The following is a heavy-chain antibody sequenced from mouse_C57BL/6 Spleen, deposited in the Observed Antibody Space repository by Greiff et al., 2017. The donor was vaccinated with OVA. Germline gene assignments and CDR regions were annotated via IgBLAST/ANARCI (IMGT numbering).Heavy chain of an antibody. J-gene: IGHJ3*01. CDR1: GFTFSDYG. D-gene: IGHD4-1*01. V-gene: IGHV5-17*01. Sequence: EVQLQQSGGGLVKPGGSLKLSCAASGFTFSDYGMHWVRQAPEEGLEWVAYISSGSSTIYYADTVKGRFTISRDNAKNTLFLQMTSLRSEDTAMYYCARTGTGGFAYWGQGTLVTVSA. CDR3: ARTGTGGFAY. CDR2: ISSGSSTI.